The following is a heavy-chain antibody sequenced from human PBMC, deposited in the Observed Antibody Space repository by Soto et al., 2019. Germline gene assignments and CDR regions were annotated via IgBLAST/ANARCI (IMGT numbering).Heavy chain of an antibody. V-gene: IGHV1-8*01. J-gene: IGHJ3*02. CDR3: ARSDVLRYYDCDPDQDAYDI. CDR2: MNPNSGNT. D-gene: IGHD3-9*01. CDR1: GYTFTSYD. Sequence: ASVKVSCKASGYTFTSYDINWVRQATGQGLEWMGWMNPNSGNTGYAQKFQGRVTMTRNTSISTAYMELSSLRSEDTAAYYCARSDVLRYYDCDPDQDAYDIWSQGTMVTVSS.